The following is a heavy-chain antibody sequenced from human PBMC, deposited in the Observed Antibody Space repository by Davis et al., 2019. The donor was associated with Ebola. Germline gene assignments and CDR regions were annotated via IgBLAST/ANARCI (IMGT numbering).Heavy chain of an antibody. CDR2: IGGSGDTT. CDR1: GFTFSSYS. J-gene: IGHJ4*02. D-gene: IGHD3-3*01. Sequence: GGSLRLSCAASGFTFSSYSMNWVRQAPGKGLEYVSSIGGSGDTTYYADSVKGRFTISRDRSKNTLYLQMNSLRVEDTAIYYCARQISAPYDFWSGYSAYWGQGTLVTVSS. V-gene: IGHV3-23*01. CDR3: ARQISAPYDFWSGYSAY.